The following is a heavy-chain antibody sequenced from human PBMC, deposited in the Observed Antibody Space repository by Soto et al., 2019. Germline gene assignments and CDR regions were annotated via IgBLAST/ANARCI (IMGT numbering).Heavy chain of an antibody. J-gene: IGHJ4*02. Sequence: PGESLKISCKGSGYIFANYWIGWVRQMPGKGLEWMGIIYAGDSDTKYSPSFQGQVTIPADKSISTAYLQWSSLKASDTAMYYCASLPRGYCTSTTCHTAFDYWGQGTLVTVSS. CDR2: IYAGDSDT. CDR3: ASLPRGYCTSTTCHTAFDY. CDR1: GYIFANYW. V-gene: IGHV5-51*01. D-gene: IGHD2-2*02.